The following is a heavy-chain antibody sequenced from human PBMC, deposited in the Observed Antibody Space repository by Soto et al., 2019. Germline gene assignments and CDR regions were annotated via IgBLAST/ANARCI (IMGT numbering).Heavy chain of an antibody. V-gene: IGHV1-69*13. Sequence: EASVKVSCKASGGTFSSYAISWVRQAPGQGLEWMGGIIPIFGTANYAQKFQGRVTITAGESTSTAYMELSSLRSEDTAVYYCARDRKKARPPYYYGMDVWGQGTTVTVSS. CDR2: IIPIFGTA. D-gene: IGHD6-6*01. J-gene: IGHJ6*02. CDR1: GGTFSSYA. CDR3: ARDRKKARPPYYYGMDV.